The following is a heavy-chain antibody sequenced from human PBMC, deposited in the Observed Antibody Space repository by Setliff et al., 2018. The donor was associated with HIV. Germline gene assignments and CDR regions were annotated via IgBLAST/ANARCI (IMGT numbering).Heavy chain of an antibody. CDR3: ARHNVITYGGLIYDYLYYGLDV. J-gene: IGHJ6*02. Sequence: SETLSLTCAVSGVSISSRNWWSWVRQPPGKGLEWIGEINYSGNTNYNPSLKTRVTISVDKSKNQFFLNLRSVTAADTAVYYCARHNVITYGGLIYDYLYYGLDVWGRGTPVTVSS. CDR1: GVSISSRNW. D-gene: IGHD3-16*02. V-gene: IGHV4-4*02. CDR2: INYSGNT.